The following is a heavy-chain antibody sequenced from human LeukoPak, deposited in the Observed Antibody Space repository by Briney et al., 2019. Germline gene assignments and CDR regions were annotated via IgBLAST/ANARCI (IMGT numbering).Heavy chain of an antibody. V-gene: IGHV4-59*01. J-gene: IGHJ4*02. D-gene: IGHD4-17*01. CDR3: ARDDYGDGKFDY. Sequence: TGGSLRLSCAASGFTFSDYYMSWIRQPPGKGLEWIGYIYYSGSTNYNPSLKSRVTISVDTSKNQFSLKLSSVTAADTAVYYCARDDYGDGKFDYWGQGTLVTVSS. CDR1: GFTFSDYY. CDR2: IYYSGST.